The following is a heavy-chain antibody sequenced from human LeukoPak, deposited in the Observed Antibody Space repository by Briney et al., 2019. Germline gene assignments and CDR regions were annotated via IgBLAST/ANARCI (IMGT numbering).Heavy chain of an antibody. V-gene: IGHV3-53*01. CDR1: DLPVSINY. CDR2: IYSGGTT. J-gene: IGHJ4*02. CDR3: ARDAYKCDSSGCFHYFDY. Sequence: GGSLRLSCAASDLPVSINYMTWVRQAPGKGLEWVSVIYSGGTTFYADSVKGRFTISRDNSKNTLYLQMDSLRAEDTAVYHCARDAYKCDSSGCFHYFDYWGQGTLVTVSS. D-gene: IGHD3-22*01.